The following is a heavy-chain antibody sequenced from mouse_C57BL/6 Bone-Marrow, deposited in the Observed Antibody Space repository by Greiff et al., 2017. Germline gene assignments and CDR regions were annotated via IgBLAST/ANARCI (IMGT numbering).Heavy chain of an antibody. Sequence: VQLQQSGAELVRPGASVTLSCKASGYTFTDYEMHWVKQTHVHGLEWIGAIDPETGGTAYNQKFKGKAILTADKSSSTAYMELRRLTSEDSAVYYCTRIWYGSNSFAYWGQGTLVTVSA. CDR3: TRIWYGSNSFAY. CDR1: GYTFTDYE. D-gene: IGHD1-1*01. CDR2: IDPETGGT. J-gene: IGHJ3*01. V-gene: IGHV1-15*01.